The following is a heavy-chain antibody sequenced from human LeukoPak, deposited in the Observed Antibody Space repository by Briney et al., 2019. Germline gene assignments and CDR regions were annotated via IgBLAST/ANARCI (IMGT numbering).Heavy chain of an antibody. V-gene: IGHV4-34*01. Sequence: YWSWIRXPPGKGLEWIGEINHSGSTNYNPSLKSRVTISVDTSKNQFSLKLSSVTAADTAVYYCARGRLYYYDSSGYGHDIWGQGTMVTVSS. CDR1: Y. CDR2: INHSGST. J-gene: IGHJ3*02. CDR3: ARGRLYYYDSSGYGHDI. D-gene: IGHD3-22*01.